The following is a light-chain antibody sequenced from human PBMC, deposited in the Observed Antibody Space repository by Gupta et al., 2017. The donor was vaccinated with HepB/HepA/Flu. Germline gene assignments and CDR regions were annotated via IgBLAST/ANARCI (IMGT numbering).Light chain of an antibody. CDR2: SSH. CDR1: SSNIGRHD. V-gene: IGLV1-44*01. Sequence: QSVLPQSPSASGTPGQTVTISCSGSSSNIGRHDVNWYQQFPGTAPKLLIYSSHQRPSGVPDRFSGSKSGTSASLAISGLRAEDEGDYYCAVWDGSVKGWVFGGGTKLTVL. J-gene: IGLJ3*02. CDR3: AVWDGSVKGWV.